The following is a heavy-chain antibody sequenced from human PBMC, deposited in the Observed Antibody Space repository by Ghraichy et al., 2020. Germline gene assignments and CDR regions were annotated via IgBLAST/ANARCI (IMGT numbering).Heavy chain of an antibody. D-gene: IGHD6-19*01. V-gene: IGHV1-3*01. Sequence: ASVKVSCKASGYTFTSYAMHWVRQAPGQRLEWMGWINAGNGNTKYSQKFQGRVTITRDTSASTAYMELSSLRSEDTAVYYCARDRGGGYSSIRNWFDPWGQGTLVTVSS. CDR1: GYTFTSYA. J-gene: IGHJ5*02. CDR3: ARDRGGGYSSIRNWFDP. CDR2: INAGNGNT.